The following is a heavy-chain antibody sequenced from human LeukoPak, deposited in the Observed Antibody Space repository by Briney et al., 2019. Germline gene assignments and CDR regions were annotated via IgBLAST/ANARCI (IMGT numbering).Heavy chain of an antibody. CDR1: GGSISPYY. CDR2: IYYSGTT. D-gene: IGHD6-19*01. J-gene: IGHJ4*02. Sequence: SETLSLTCIVSGGSISPYYWSWIRQPPGKGLEWIGYIYYSGTTNYNPSLKSRVTISVDTSKNQFSLKLNSVTAADTAVYYCARHLAGRIFTFDYWGQGTLATVSS. V-gene: IGHV4-59*01. CDR3: ARHLAGRIFTFDY.